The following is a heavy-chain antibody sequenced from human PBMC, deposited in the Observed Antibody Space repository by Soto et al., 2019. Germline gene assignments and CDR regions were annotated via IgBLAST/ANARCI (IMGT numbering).Heavy chain of an antibody. J-gene: IGHJ6*02. CDR3: ANARVPAAQATGGYYYGMDV. V-gene: IGHV3-30*18. CDR1: GFTFSSYG. CDR2: ISYDGSNK. D-gene: IGHD2-2*01. Sequence: PGGSLRLSCAAPGFTFSSYGMHWVRQAPGKGLEWVAIISYDGSNKYYADSVKGRFTISRDNSKNTLYLQMNSLRAEDTAVYYCANARVPAAQATGGYYYGMDVWGQGTTVTVSS.